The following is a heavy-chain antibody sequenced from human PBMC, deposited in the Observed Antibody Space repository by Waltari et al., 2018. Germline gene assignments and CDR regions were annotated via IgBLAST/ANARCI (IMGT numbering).Heavy chain of an antibody. Sequence: QVQVVQSGAEVKKPGAAVKGYCKACGYTFTGYGISGVRRATGQGREGRGWVCAYNGNTNYSQKLQGRVPMTTDTSTSTAYMVLRRLRSDDTAVYYCARSDVRFLEWSISDYYYYMDVWGQGTTVTVSS. J-gene: IGHJ6*03. CDR2: VCAYNGNT. V-gene: IGHV1-18*01. D-gene: IGHD3-3*01. CDR3: ARSDVRFLEWSISDYYYYMDV. CDR1: GYTFTGYG.